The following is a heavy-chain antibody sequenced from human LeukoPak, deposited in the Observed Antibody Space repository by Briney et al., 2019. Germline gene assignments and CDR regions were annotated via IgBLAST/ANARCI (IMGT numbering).Heavy chain of an antibody. V-gene: IGHV4-38-2*02. D-gene: IGHD3-16*01. Sequence: SETLSLTCTVSGYSISSGYYWGWIRQPPGKGLEWIGSIYHSGSTYYNPSLKSRVTISVDTSKNQFSLKVSSVTAADTAVYNCARELAPSYVPFDYWGQGTLVTVPS. CDR1: GYSISSGYY. CDR2: IYHSGST. CDR3: ARELAPSYVPFDY. J-gene: IGHJ4*02.